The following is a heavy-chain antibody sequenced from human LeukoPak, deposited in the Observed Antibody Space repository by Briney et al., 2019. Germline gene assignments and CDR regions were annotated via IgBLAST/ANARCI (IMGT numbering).Heavy chain of an antibody. CDR1: GYTFTSYY. CDR3: ARDRPIVGATQGAFDI. Sequence: ASVKGSCKASGYTFTSYYMHWVRQAPGQGLEWMGIINPSGGSTSYAQKFQGRVTMTRDTSTSTVYMELSSLRSEDTAVYYCARDRPIVGATQGAFDIWGQGTMVTVSS. CDR2: INPSGGST. J-gene: IGHJ3*02. V-gene: IGHV1-46*01. D-gene: IGHD1-26*01.